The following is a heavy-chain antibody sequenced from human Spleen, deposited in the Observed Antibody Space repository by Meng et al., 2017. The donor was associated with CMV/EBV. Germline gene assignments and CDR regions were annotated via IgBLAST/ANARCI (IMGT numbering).Heavy chain of an antibody. CDR2: VNHSGST. J-gene: IGHJ4*02. V-gene: IGHV4-34*01. CDR3: ARVGLGFLGTFDY. D-gene: IGHD3-3*01. CDR1: GGTFSGYY. Sequence: SQTLSLTCAVYGGTFSGYYWTWIRQPPGKGLEWIGEVNHSGSTNYNPSLKSRVTISADTSKNQFSLRLSSVTAADTAVYYCARVGLGFLGTFDYWGQGTLVTVSS.